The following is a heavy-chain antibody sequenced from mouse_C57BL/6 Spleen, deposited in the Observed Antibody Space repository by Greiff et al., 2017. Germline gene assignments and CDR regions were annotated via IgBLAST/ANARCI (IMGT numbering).Heavy chain of an antibody. CDR2: IHPNSGST. D-gene: IGHD1-1*01. V-gene: IGHV1-64*01. CDR3: ARHYYGSSYYDY. Sequence: QVQLQQPGAELVKPGASVKLSCKASGYTFTSYWMHWVKQRPGQGLEWIGMIHPNSGSTNYNEKFKSKATLTVDESSSTAYMQLSSLTSEDSAVYYCARHYYGSSYYDYWGQGTTLTVSS. CDR1: GYTFTSYW. J-gene: IGHJ2*01.